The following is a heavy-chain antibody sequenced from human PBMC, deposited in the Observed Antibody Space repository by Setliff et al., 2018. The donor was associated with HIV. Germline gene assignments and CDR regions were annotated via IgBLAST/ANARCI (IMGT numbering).Heavy chain of an antibody. Sequence: PSETLSLTCAVXGGSFSGYYWSWIRQPPGKGLEWIGEINHSGNINYTPSLKSRVXISVDTSKNQFSLKLTSVSAADTAVYYCARGVVLMGITTRWFDPWGQGTLVTVSS. J-gene: IGHJ5*02. V-gene: IGHV4-34*01. CDR2: INHSGNI. CDR1: GGSFSGYY. CDR3: ARGVVLMGITTRWFDP. D-gene: IGHD3-22*01.